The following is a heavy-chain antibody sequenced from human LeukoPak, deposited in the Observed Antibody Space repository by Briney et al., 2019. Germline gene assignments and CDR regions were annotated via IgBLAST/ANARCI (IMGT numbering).Heavy chain of an antibody. CDR1: GGSISSGSYY. D-gene: IGHD6-13*01. CDR2: IYTSGST. CDR3: ARDTIAAAGWSYDAFDI. V-gene: IGHV4-61*02. J-gene: IGHJ3*02. Sequence: PSETLSLTCTVSGGSISSGSYYWSWIRQPAGKGLEWIGRIYTSGSTNYNPSLKSRVTISVDTSKNQFSLKLSSVTAADTAVYYCARDTIAAAGWSYDAFDIWGQGTMVTVSS.